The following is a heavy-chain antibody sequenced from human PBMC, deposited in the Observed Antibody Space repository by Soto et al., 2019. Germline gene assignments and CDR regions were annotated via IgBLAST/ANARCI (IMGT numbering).Heavy chain of an antibody. CDR3: AREVSWVNAAGQTHYFDY. CDR1: GFTVSSNY. CDR2: IYSGGST. V-gene: IGHV3-53*01. D-gene: IGHD6-13*01. Sequence: GGSLRLSCAASGFTVSSNYMSWVRQAPGKGLEWVSVIYSGGSTYYADSVKGRFTISRDNSKNTLYLQMNSLRAEDTAVYYCAREVSWVNAAGQTHYFDYWGQGTLVTVSS. J-gene: IGHJ4*02.